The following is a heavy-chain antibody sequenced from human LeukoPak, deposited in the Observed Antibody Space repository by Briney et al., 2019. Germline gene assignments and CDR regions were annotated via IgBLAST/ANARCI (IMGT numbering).Heavy chain of an antibody. CDR3: ARGPTAVADYYFDY. CDR1: GYTFTSYD. D-gene: IGHD6-19*01. Sequence: ASVKVSCKASGYTFTSYDINWVRQATGQGLEWMGWMNPNSGNTGYAQKFQGRVTMTKGTSIGTAYMELSSLASEDTAIYYCARGPTAVADYYFDYWGQGALVTVSS. V-gene: IGHV1-8*01. CDR2: MNPNSGNT. J-gene: IGHJ4*02.